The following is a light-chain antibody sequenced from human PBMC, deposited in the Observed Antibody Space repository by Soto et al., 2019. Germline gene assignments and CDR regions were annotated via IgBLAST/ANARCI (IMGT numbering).Light chain of an antibody. J-gene: IGKJ1*01. CDR3: QQYNSYPWT. CDR2: KAS. CDR1: QNIYTW. Sequence: DIPMTQSPSTLSASVGERVTITCRASQNIYTWLAWYQQKPGKAPNLLIYKASSLKSGVPSRFSGSGSGTEFSLTISSLQPDDFATYHCQQYNSYPWTFGQGTKVGIK. V-gene: IGKV1-5*03.